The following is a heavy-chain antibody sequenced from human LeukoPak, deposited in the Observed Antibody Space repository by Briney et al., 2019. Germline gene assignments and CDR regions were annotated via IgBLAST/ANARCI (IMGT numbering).Heavy chain of an antibody. Sequence: SVKVSCKASGGTFSSYAISWVRQAPGQGLEWMGGIIPIFGTANYAQKFQGRVTITADKSTSTAYMELSSLRSEDTAVYYCASGEGYSGSGSEYYYYYMDVWGKGTTVTVSS. J-gene: IGHJ6*03. CDR1: GGTFSSYA. CDR2: IIPIFGTA. D-gene: IGHD1-26*01. CDR3: ASGEGYSGSGSEYYYYYMDV. V-gene: IGHV1-69*06.